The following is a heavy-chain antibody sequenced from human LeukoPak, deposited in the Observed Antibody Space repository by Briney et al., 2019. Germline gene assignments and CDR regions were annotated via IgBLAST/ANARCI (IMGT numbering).Heavy chain of an antibody. V-gene: IGHV1-46*01. D-gene: IGHD4-11*01. Sequence: ASVKVSCKASGYTFTSYYMHWVRQAPGQGLEWMGIINPSGGSTSYAQKFQGRVTMTRDTSTSTVYMELSSLRSEDTAVYYCARAGGLTVPISYYYYYYMDVWGKGTTVTVSS. CDR3: ARAGGLTVPISYYYYYYMDV. CDR2: INPSGGST. J-gene: IGHJ6*03. CDR1: GYTFTSYY.